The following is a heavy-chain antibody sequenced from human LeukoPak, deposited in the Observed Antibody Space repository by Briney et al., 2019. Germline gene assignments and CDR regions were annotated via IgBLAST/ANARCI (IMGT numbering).Heavy chain of an antibody. CDR3: AKDGGYCSSTTCYAWDY. CDR2: IRDGGGST. Sequence: PGGSLRLSCAASGFTFSSYAMTWVRQAPGKGLEWVSTIRDGGGSTYYADSVKGRFTISRDNSKNTLFLQMNSLRAEDTAVYYCAKDGGYCSSTTCYAWDYWGQGTLVTVSS. J-gene: IGHJ4*02. D-gene: IGHD2-2*01. V-gene: IGHV3-23*01. CDR1: GFTFSSYA.